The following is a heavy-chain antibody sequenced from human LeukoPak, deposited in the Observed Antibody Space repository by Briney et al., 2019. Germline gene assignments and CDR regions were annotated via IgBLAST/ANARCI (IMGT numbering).Heavy chain of an antibody. Sequence: ASVKVSCKASGYTFTSYYMHWVRQAPGQGLEWMGIINPSGGSTSYAQKFQGRVTMTRDMSTSTVYMELSGLRSEDTAVYYRARGGYCSSTSCSTPIGPMDVWGKGTTVTVSS. V-gene: IGHV1-46*01. CDR2: INPSGGST. D-gene: IGHD2-2*03. J-gene: IGHJ6*04. CDR3: ARGGYCSSTSCSTPIGPMDV. CDR1: GYTFTSYY.